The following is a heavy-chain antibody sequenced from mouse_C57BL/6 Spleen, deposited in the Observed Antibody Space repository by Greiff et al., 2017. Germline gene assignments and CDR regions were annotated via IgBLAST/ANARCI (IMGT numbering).Heavy chain of an antibody. CDR3: ARDYDYDEYFDY. Sequence: QVQLKESGAELARPGASVKLSCKASGYTFTSYGISWVKQRTGQGLEWIGEIYPRSGNTYYNEKFKGKATLTADKSSSTAYMELRSLTSEDSAVYFCARDYDYDEYFDYWGQGTTLTVSS. CDR2: IYPRSGNT. D-gene: IGHD2-4*01. J-gene: IGHJ2*01. CDR1: GYTFTSYG. V-gene: IGHV1-81*01.